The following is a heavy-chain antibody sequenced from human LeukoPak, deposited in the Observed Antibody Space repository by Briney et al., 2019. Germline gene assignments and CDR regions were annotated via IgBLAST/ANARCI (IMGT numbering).Heavy chain of an antibody. CDR1: GYSSTSYW. CDR3: ARYITTAMVTNYLDD. D-gene: IGHD5-18*01. CDR2: IYPGDSDT. J-gene: IGHJ4*02. Sequence: GESLKISCKGSGYSSTSYWIGWVRQMPGKGLEWMGIIYPGDSDTRYSPSFQGQVTISADKSISTAYLQWSSLKASDTAMYYCARYITTAMVTNYLDDWGQGTMVTVSS. V-gene: IGHV5-51*01.